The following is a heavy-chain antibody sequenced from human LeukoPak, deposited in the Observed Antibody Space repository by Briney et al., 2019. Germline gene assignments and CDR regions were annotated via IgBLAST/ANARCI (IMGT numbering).Heavy chain of an antibody. J-gene: IGHJ6*02. CDR1: GGTFSSYA. V-gene: IGHV1-69*01. Sequence: SVKVSCKASGGTFSSYAISWVRQAPGQGLEWMGGIIPIFGTANYAQKFQGRVTITADESTSTAYMELSSLRFEDTAVYYCSLGYCSSTSCYGIHYYYYYGMDVWGQGTTVTVSS. D-gene: IGHD2-2*01. CDR2: IIPIFGTA. CDR3: SLGYCSSTSCYGIHYYYYYGMDV.